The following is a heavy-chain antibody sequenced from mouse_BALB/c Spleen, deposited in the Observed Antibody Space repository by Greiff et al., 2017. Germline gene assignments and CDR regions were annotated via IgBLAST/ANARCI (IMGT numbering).Heavy chain of an antibody. V-gene: IGHV1-55*01. CDR1: GYNFTSYW. CDR3: SSGDALYAVDY. CDR2: IYPGSGST. Sequence: QVQLQQPGAELVKPGTSVKLSCKASGYNFTSYWINWVKLRPGQGLEWIGDIYPGSGSTNYNEKFKSKATLTVDTSSSTAYMQLSSLASEDSALYYCSSGDALYAVDYGGRGTAVTVS. J-gene: IGHJ4*01.